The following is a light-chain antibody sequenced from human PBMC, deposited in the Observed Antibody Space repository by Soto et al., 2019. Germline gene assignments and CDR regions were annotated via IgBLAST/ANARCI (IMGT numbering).Light chain of an antibody. J-gene: IGKJ5*01. Sequence: EIVITQSPATLSVSPGERATLSCRASQSVSVILAWYQQKPGQAPRLHIHGATTRATGIPDRFSGGESGTDFTLTISRLEPEDFAVYYCQQYYGSPGITFGQGTRLEIK. CDR2: GAT. CDR3: QQYYGSPGIT. CDR1: QSVSVI. V-gene: IGKV3-15*01.